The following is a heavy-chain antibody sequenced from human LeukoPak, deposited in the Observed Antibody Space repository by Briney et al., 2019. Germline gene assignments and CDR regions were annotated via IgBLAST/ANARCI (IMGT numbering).Heavy chain of an antibody. Sequence: SETLSLTCTVSGGSVSGGSYYWSWIRQPPGKGLEWIGYIFYSGSTNYNSSLKSRVTISVDTSKNQFSLKLSSVTATDTAVYYCASYYYGSGKRWFDPWGQGTLVTVSS. CDR3: ASYYYGSGKRWFDP. CDR1: GGSVSGGSYY. J-gene: IGHJ5*02. V-gene: IGHV4-61*01. D-gene: IGHD3-10*01. CDR2: IFYSGST.